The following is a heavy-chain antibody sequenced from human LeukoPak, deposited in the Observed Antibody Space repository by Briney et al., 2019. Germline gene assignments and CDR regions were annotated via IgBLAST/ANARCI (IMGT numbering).Heavy chain of an antibody. V-gene: IGHV3-30*02. CDR2: IRYDGNNK. D-gene: IGHD6-19*01. CDR1: GFTFSSHG. J-gene: IGHJ6*03. CDR3: AKDEQWLGGGVYYIDV. Sequence: GGSLRLSCEASGFTFSSHGMHWVRQAPGKGLEWVAFIRYDGNNKYYADSVKGRFTISRDNSKNTLFLQMNSLRAEDTAVYYCAKDEQWLGGGVYYIDVWGKGTTVTVSS.